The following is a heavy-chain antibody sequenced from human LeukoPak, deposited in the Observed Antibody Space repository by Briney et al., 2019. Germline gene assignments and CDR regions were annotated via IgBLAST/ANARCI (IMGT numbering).Heavy chain of an antibody. CDR3: ARLAAAGYRGRFDP. CDR1: GFTFSSYS. J-gene: IGHJ5*02. D-gene: IGHD6-13*01. CDR2: ISSSSSYM. Sequence: GGSLRLSCAASGFTFSSYSMNWVRQAPGKGLEWVSSISSSSSYMYYADSVKGRFTISRDNAKNSLYLQMNSLRAEDTAVYYCARLAAAGYRGRFDPWGQGTLVTVSS. V-gene: IGHV3-21*01.